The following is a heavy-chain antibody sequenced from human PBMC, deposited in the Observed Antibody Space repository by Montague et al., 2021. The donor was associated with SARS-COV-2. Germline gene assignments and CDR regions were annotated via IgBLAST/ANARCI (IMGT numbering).Heavy chain of an antibody. D-gene: IGHD6-19*01. V-gene: IGHV4-31*03. CDR3: ARGGSYSIGWYGVDYYYGMDV. CDR1: GGSISSGDYY. Sequence: TLSLTCTVSGGSISSGDYYWSWIRQHPGKGLEWIGNIYYSGSTYYXPSLKSRVTISVDTSKNQFSLKLSSVTAADTAVYYCARGGSYSIGWYGVDYYYGMDVWGQGTMVTVSS. J-gene: IGHJ6*02. CDR2: IYYSGST.